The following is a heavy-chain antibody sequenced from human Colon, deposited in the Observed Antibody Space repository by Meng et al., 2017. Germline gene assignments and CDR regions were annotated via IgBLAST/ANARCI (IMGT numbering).Heavy chain of an antibody. CDR1: GGTFRSYG. Sequence: AVKVSCKASGGTFRSYGISCVRQAPGQGLEWLGVIIPSSGKANSAQKFQGRVTITADDSTSTAYMELSSLRFEDTAVYYCAWANYNDDSTGSLDHWGQGTLVTVSS. CDR2: IIPSSGKA. V-gene: IGHV1-69*01. J-gene: IGHJ4*02. D-gene: IGHD3-10*01. CDR3: AWANYNDDSTGSLDH.